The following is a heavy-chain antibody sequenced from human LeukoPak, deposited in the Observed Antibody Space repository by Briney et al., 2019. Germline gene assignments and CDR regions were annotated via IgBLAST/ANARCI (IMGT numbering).Heavy chain of an antibody. CDR2: IYSGGST. CDR3: ARESSSGYYIDY. J-gene: IGHJ4*02. V-gene: IGHV3-53*01. CDR1: GFTVSSNY. Sequence: GGSLRLSCAASGFTVSSNYMSWVRQAPGKGLEWVSVIYSGGSTYYADSVKGRFTISRDNSKNTLYLQMNSLRAEDTAMYYCARESSSGYYIDYWGQGTLVTVSS. D-gene: IGHD3-22*01.